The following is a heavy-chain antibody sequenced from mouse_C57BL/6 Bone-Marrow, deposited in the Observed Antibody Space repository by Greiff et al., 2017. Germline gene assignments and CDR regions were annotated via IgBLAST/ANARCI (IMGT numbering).Heavy chain of an antibody. CDR3: ARWAYYSNDVFAY. CDR1: GFNIKNTY. V-gene: IGHV14-3*01. CDR2: IDPANGNT. Sequence: EVQLQQSVAELVRPGASVKLSCTASGFNIKNTYMHWVKQRPEQGLEWIGRIDPANGNTKYAPKFQGKATITADNSSNTAYMQLSSLTSEDAAIYYCARWAYYSNDVFAYGGQGTLVTVTA. J-gene: IGHJ3*01. D-gene: IGHD2-5*01.